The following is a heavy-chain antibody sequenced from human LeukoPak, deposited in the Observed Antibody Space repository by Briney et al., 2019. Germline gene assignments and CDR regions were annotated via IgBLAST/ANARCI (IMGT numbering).Heavy chain of an antibody. V-gene: IGHV3-53*01. J-gene: IGHJ2*01. CDR2: IYSGGDT. CDR3: ARVGDHYHWYFDL. D-gene: IGHD3-10*01. Sequence: PGGSLRLSCAASGFTVSTKYMNWARQAPGKGLGWVSIIYSGGDTYYTDSVRGRFTISRDNSKNTLYLQMNSLRTEDTAVYYCARVGDHYHWYFDLWGRGTLVTVSS. CDR1: GFTVSTKY.